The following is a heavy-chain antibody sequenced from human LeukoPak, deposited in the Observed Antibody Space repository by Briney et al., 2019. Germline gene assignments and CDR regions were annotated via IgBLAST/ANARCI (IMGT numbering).Heavy chain of an antibody. V-gene: IGHV3-7*01. J-gene: IGHJ3*02. Sequence: GGSPRLSCAASGFTFRRHWMSWVRQAPGKGLEWVAHIKQDGSRQYYVDSVKGRFTISRDNAKSSQYLQMNSLRAEDTAVYYCARGRDRGVIAHDAFDIWGQGTMVTVSS. CDR1: GFTFRRHW. CDR2: IKQDGSRQ. CDR3: ARGRDRGVIAHDAFDI. D-gene: IGHD3-10*01.